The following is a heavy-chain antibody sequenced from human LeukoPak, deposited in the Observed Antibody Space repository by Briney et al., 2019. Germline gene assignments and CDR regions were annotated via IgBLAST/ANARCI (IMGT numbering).Heavy chain of an antibody. CDR3: ARGTGLRPLGSGSIDY. Sequence: GGSLRLSCAASGFTFNIYSMNWVRQAPGKGLEWVSSISGTSNYIYYADSVKGRFTISRDNSKNTLYLQMNSLRAEDTAVYYCARGTGLRPLGSGSIDYWGQGTLVTVSS. CDR1: GFTFNIYS. D-gene: IGHD3-10*01. V-gene: IGHV3-21*01. J-gene: IGHJ4*02. CDR2: ISGTSNYI.